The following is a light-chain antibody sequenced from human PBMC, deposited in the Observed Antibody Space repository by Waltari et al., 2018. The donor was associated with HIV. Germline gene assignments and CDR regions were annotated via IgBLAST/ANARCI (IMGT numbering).Light chain of an antibody. Sequence: QSVLPQPPSASGTPGQRVTISCSGSSSNIGSDAVNWYQQFPGTAPKVLIYSNDQRPSGIADRFSGAKTGRLGTLYISGRQTGDEADYYCAAWDHGLDGMLIGGGTKLTV. CDR3: AAWDHGLDGML. J-gene: IGLJ2*01. CDR2: SND. V-gene: IGLV1-44*01. CDR1: SSNIGSDA.